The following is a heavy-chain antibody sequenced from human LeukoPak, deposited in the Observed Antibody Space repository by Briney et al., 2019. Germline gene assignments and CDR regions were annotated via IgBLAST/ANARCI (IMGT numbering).Heavy chain of an antibody. CDR1: GGTFSSYA. D-gene: IGHD3-10*01. CDR2: IIPIFGIA. V-gene: IGHV1-69*04. J-gene: IGHJ4*02. CDR3: ARTYYYPYFDY. Sequence: GSSVKVSCKASGGTFSSYAISWVRQAPGQGLEWMGRIIPIFGIANYAQKFQGRVTITADKSTSTAYMELSSLRSEDTAVYYCARTYYYPYFDYWGQGTLVTVSS.